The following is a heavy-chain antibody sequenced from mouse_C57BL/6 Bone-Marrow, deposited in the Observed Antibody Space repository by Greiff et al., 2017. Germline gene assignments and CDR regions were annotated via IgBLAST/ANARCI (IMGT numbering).Heavy chain of an antibody. Sequence: VQLQQSGAELVKPGASVKLSCTASGFNIKDYYMHWVKQRTEQGLEWIGRIDPEDGETKYAPKFQGKATIEADTSSNTAYLQLSSLTSEDAADYYCAGVVARDAMDYWGQGTSVTVSA. CDR3: AGVVARDAMDY. D-gene: IGHD1-1*01. CDR1: GFNIKDYY. CDR2: IDPEDGET. V-gene: IGHV14-2*01. J-gene: IGHJ4*01.